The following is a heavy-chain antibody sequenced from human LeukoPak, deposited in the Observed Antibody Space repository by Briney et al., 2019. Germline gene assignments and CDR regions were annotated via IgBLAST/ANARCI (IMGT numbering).Heavy chain of an antibody. CDR1: GFTVSSNY. V-gene: IGHV3-66*01. J-gene: IGHJ4*02. D-gene: IGHD4-17*01. Sequence: PGGSLRLSCAASGFTVSSNYMSWVRQAPGKGLEWVSVIYSGGSTYYADSVKGRFTISRDNSKNTLYLQMNSLRAEDTAVYYCARAGVYDYGDYEFDYWGQGTLVTVSS. CDR2: IYSGGST. CDR3: ARAGVYDYGDYEFDY.